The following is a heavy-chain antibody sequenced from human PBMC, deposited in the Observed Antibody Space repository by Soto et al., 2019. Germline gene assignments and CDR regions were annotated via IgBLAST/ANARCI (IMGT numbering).Heavy chain of an antibody. V-gene: IGHV4-30-2*01. CDR3: ARVPDV. CDR1: GGSISSGGYS. Sequence: SETLSLTCAVSGGSISSGGYSWTWIRQPPGKGLEWIGYIYHSGSTYYSPSLKSRVTISVDRSKNQFSLKLNSVTAADMAVYYCARVPDVWGQGTTVSVSS. J-gene: IGHJ6*02. CDR2: IYHSGST.